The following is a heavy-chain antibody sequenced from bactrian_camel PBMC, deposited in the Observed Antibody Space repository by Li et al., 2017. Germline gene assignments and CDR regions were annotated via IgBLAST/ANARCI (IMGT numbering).Heavy chain of an antibody. J-gene: IGHJ4*01. CDR2: DNSGGGTT. V-gene: IGHV3S40*01. CDR3: VRDLASGACY. Sequence: VQLVESGGGLVQPGGSLRLSCAASGFTFSSYYMSWVRQAPGKGLEWVSADNSGGGTTYYADSVKGRFTISRDNAKNTVYLQMNSLKPEDTAVYYCVRDLASGACYWGQGTQVTVS. D-gene: IGHD1*01. CDR1: GFTFSSYY.